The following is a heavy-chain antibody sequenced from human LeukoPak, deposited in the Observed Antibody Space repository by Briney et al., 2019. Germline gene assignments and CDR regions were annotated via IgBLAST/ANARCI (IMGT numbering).Heavy chain of an antibody. CDR3: AKGGNYYRYFDY. CDR2: IWYDGSNK. CDR1: GFPFSNYG. Sequence: GRSLRLSCAASGFPFSNYGMHWVRQAPGKGLEWVAVIWYDGSNKYYADSVKGRFTISRDNSKNTLYLQMNSLRAEDTAVYYCAKGGNYYRYFDYWGQGTLVTVSS. D-gene: IGHD1-26*01. J-gene: IGHJ4*02. V-gene: IGHV3-33*06.